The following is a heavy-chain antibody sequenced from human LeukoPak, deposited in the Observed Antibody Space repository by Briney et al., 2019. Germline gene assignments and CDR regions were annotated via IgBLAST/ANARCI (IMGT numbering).Heavy chain of an antibody. J-gene: IGHJ4*02. V-gene: IGHV3-7*01. CDR3: ARDTFGGLGNFDWLLPFEY. CDR1: GFTFSSYW. Sequence: GGSLRLSCAASGFTFSSYWMSWVRQAPGKGLEWVANIKQDGSEKYYVDSVKGRFTISRDNAKNSPYLQMNSLRAEDTAVYYCARDTFGGLGNFDWLLPFEYWGQGTLVTVSS. CDR2: IKQDGSEK. D-gene: IGHD3-9*01.